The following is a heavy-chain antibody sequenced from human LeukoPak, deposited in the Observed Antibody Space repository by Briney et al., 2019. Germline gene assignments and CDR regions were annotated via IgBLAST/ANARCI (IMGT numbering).Heavy chain of an antibody. D-gene: IGHD6-13*01. V-gene: IGHV4-31*03. Sequence: SETLSLTCTVSGGSISSGGYYWSWIRQHPGKGLEWIGYIYYSGSTHYNPSLKSRVTISVDTSKNQFSLKLSSVTAADTAVYYCAREGSSSEYFQHWGQGTLVTVSS. CDR1: GGSISSGGYY. CDR2: IYYSGST. CDR3: AREGSSSEYFQH. J-gene: IGHJ1*01.